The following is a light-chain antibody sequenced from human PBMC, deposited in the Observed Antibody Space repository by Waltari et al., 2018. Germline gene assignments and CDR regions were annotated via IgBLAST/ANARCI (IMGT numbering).Light chain of an antibody. CDR3: QQRGNWPT. Sequence: EIMLTPSPATLSLSPGERATLSCRASQSVSSYLAWYQQKPGQAPRLLIYDASNRATGIPARFSGSGSGTDFTLTISSLEPEDFAVYYCQQRGNWPTFGQGTKVEIK. CDR1: QSVSSY. V-gene: IGKV3-11*01. J-gene: IGKJ1*01. CDR2: DAS.